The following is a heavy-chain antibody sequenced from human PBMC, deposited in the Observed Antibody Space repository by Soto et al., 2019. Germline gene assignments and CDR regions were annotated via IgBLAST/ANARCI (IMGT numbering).Heavy chain of an antibody. V-gene: IGHV3-30-3*01. Sequence: VRSLRLSWGAAGFTFSSYAMHWVRQAPGNGLEWVAVISYDGSNKYYADSVKGRFTISRDKSKNTLYLQMNSLRAKDTAVYYCARALAIGYDRSALFDYWGQGTLVTVSS. J-gene: IGHJ4*02. CDR1: GFTFSSYA. CDR2: ISYDGSNK. D-gene: IGHD3-22*01. CDR3: ARALAIGYDRSALFDY.